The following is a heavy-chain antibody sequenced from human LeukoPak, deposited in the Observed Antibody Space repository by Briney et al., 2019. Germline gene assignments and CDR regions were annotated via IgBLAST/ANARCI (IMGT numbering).Heavy chain of an antibody. CDR3: ARGWKEQRYFDWLLSPSWFDP. D-gene: IGHD3-9*01. CDR2: INHSGST. J-gene: IGHJ5*02. Sequence: GSLRLSCAASGFTFSSYWMSWVRQAPGKGLEWIGEINHSGSTNYNPSLKSRVTISVDTSKSQFSLKLSSVTAADTAVYYCARGWKEQRYFDWLLSPSWFDPWGQGALVTVSS. V-gene: IGHV4-34*01. CDR1: GFTFSSYW.